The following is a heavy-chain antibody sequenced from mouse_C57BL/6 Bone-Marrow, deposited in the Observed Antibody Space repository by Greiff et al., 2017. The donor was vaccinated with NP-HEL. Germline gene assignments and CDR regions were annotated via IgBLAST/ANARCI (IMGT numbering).Heavy chain of an antibody. CDR3: ARLSNAMDY. J-gene: IGHJ4*01. V-gene: IGHV14-2*01. Sequence: EVQVVESGAELVKPGASVKLSCTASGFNITDYYMHWVKQRPEQGLEWIGRIDPEDGETKYAPKFQGKATLTADTSSNTAYLQLSSLTSEDTAVYYCARLSNAMDYWGQGTSVTVSS. CDR2: IDPEDGET. CDR1: GFNITDYY.